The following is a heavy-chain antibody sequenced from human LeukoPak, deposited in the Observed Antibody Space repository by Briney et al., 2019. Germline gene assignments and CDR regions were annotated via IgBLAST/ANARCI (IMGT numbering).Heavy chain of an antibody. V-gene: IGHV4-34*01. J-gene: IGHJ2*01. CDR2: IDHSGST. Sequence: PSETRSLTCAVQGASLRGSYWSWIRQPPGKGLQWIGQIDHSGSTHSIPSLKSRVTISLDTSQSQVSLKVNSVTAADTAVYFCARGGNGWYFALWGRGTLVTVSS. CDR3: ARGGNGWYFAL. D-gene: IGHD1-14*01. CDR1: GASLRGSY.